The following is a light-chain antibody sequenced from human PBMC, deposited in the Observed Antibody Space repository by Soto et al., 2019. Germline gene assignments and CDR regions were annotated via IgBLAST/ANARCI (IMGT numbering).Light chain of an antibody. Sequence: DIQLTQAPASLSASVGDSVTITCRASQSISFYLNWYQQKPGKAHKVLIYAASNLQSGVPSRFSGSGSGTDFTLTISSLQPDEFATYYRQQSYSTPITFGQGTRLEIK. CDR3: QQSYSTPIT. V-gene: IGKV1-39*01. CDR2: AAS. CDR1: QSISFY. J-gene: IGKJ5*01.